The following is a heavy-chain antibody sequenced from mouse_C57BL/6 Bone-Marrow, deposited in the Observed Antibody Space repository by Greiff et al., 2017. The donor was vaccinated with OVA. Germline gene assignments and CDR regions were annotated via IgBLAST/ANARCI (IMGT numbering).Heavy chain of an antibody. V-gene: IGHV14-4*01. J-gene: IGHJ3*01. CDR3: TTDYYGSSYFWFAY. Sequence: DVKLQESGAELVRPGASVKLSCTASGFNIKDDYMHWVKQRPEQGLEWIGWIDPENGDTEYASKFQGKATITADTSSNTAYLQLSSLTSEDTAVYYCTTDYYGSSYFWFAYWGQGTLVTVSA. D-gene: IGHD1-1*01. CDR2: IDPENGDT. CDR1: GFNIKDDY.